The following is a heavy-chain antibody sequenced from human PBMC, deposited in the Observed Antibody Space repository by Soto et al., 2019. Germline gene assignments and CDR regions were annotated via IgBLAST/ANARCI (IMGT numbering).Heavy chain of an antibody. D-gene: IGHD6-19*01. CDR2: INHSGIT. CDR3: ASPYSSGWTYYYYYGMDF. CDR1: GGSFSGYD. V-gene: IGHV4-34*01. J-gene: IGHJ6*02. Sequence: PSETLSLTCAVYGGSFSGYDCSWIRQPPWKGLEWIGEINHSGITNYNPSLKSRVTISVDTSKNQFSLKLSSVTAADTAVYYCASPYSSGWTYYYYYGMDFCGQGTTLTFSS.